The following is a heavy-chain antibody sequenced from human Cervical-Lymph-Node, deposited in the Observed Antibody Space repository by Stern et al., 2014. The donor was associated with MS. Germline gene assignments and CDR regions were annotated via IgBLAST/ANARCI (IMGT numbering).Heavy chain of an antibody. V-gene: IGHV3-9*01. Sequence: QLVESGGALVQPGRSLRLTCSGSGFTFDDCAMHWVRQAPGKGLEWVSGISWAGGSWADSNSVKGRFTAARVNAKNSLFLQRNILRAEDTAVYDGVKGGRKQSGRYYFDMDLWGRGTAVTVS. CDR1: GFTFDDCA. J-gene: IGHJ6*02. CDR2: ISWAGGSW. CDR3: VKGGRKQSGRYYFDMDL. D-gene: IGHD1-14*01.